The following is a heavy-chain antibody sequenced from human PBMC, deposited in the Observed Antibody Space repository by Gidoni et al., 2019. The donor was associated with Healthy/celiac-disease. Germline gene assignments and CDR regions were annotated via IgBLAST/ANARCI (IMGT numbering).Heavy chain of an antibody. J-gene: IGHJ6*03. Sequence: QVQLVESGGGLVKPGGSLRLSCAASGFTFRDYYMSWLRQAPGKGLGWVSYISSSSSYTNYADSVKGRVTSSRDNAKNSLYLQMNSLRAEDTAVYYCASLTTTVTLRYMDVWGKGTTVTVSS. CDR1: GFTFRDYY. D-gene: IGHD4-17*01. CDR3: ASLTTTVTLRYMDV. V-gene: IGHV3-11*06. CDR2: ISSSSSYT.